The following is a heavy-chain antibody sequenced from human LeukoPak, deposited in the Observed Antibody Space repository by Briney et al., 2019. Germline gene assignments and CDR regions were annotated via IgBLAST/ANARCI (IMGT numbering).Heavy chain of an antibody. V-gene: IGHV3-48*03. J-gene: IGHJ4*02. D-gene: IGHD6-13*01. Sequence: GGSLRLSCAASGFTFSSHEMNWVRQAPGKGLQWVSYISVSGSTIHYADSVKGRFTISRDNAKNSLYLQMNSLRAEDTAIYYCAREGEAAAGEFDYWGQGTLVSVS. CDR2: ISVSGSTI. CDR1: GFTFSSHE. CDR3: AREGEAAAGEFDY.